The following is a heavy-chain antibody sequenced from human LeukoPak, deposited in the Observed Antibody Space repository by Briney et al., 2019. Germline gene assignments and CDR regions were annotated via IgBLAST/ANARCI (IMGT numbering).Heavy chain of an antibody. D-gene: IGHD2-21*02. CDR1: GYSFTNYW. J-gene: IGHJ4*02. Sequence: GESLKISCKGSGYSFTNYWIGWVRQMPGKGLEWMGIISPGDSDTRYNPSFQGQVTISADKSISTAYLQWSSLKASDTAIYYCARPRCGGDCYSDLHFDFWGQGTLVTVSS. CDR2: ISPGDSDT. CDR3: ARPRCGGDCYSDLHFDF. V-gene: IGHV5-51*01.